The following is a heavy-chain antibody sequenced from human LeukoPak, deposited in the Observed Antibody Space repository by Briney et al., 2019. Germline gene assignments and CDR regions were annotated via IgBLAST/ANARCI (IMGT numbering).Heavy chain of an antibody. CDR3: ARDRSYIGPRQKPRLVRSDAFDI. CDR1: GGSISSSSYY. J-gene: IGHJ3*02. V-gene: IGHV4-39*07. D-gene: IGHD1-26*01. CDR2: IYYSGST. Sequence: SETLSLTCTVSGGSISSSSYYWGWIRQPPGKGLEWIGSIYYSGSTYYNPSLKSRVTISVDTSKNQFSLKLSSVTAADTAVYYCARDRSYIGPRQKPRLVRSDAFDIWGQGTMVTVSS.